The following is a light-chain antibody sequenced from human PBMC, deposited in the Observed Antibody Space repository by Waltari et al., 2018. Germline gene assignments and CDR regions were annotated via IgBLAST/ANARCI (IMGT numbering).Light chain of an antibody. CDR2: DVT. CDR3: CSYGGSSWV. J-gene: IGLJ3*02. Sequence: QSALTKPRSVSGSPGRPVTIPCTGTSSNVGGYNNFSCYQPLPGKAPKFIIYDVTKWPSGVPDRFSGSKSGNTASLTISGLLGEDEADYYCCSYGGSSWVFGGGTKLTVL. CDR1: SSNVGGYNN. V-gene: IGLV2-11*01.